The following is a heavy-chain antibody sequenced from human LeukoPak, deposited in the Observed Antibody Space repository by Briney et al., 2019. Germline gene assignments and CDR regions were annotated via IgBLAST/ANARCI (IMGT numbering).Heavy chain of an antibody. D-gene: IGHD4-17*01. Sequence: QPGGSLRLSCAASGFTFSSYWMHWVRQVPGKGLEWVSGISWNSGSIGYADSVKGRFTISRDNAKNSLYLQMNSLRAEDTALYYCAKDMTTVTSYYYYGMDVWGQGTTVTVCS. V-gene: IGHV3-9*01. CDR3: AKDMTTVTSYYYYGMDV. CDR1: GFTFSSYW. CDR2: ISWNSGSI. J-gene: IGHJ6*02.